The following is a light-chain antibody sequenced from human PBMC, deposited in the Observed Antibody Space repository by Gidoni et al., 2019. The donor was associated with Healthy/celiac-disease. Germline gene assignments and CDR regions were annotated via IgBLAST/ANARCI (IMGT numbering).Light chain of an antibody. V-gene: IGKV4-1*01. CDR1: QSVLYSSNNKNY. CDR3: QQYYSTPR. CDR2: WAS. Sequence: IVMTQSPDSLAVSLGERATINCKSSQSVLYSSNNKNYLAWYQQKPGQPPKLLIYWASTRESGVPDRFSGSGSGTDFTLTINSLQAEDVAVYYCQQYYSTPRFGPGTKVDIK. J-gene: IGKJ3*01.